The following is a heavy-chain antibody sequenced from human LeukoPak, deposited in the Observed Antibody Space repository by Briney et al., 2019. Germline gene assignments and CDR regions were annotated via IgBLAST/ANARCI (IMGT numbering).Heavy chain of an antibody. D-gene: IGHD6-13*01. J-gene: IGHJ4*02. Sequence: GGSLRLSCAASGFTFSSYGMHWVRQAPGKGLEWVTVISYDGSNKYYADSVKGRFTISRDNSKNTLYLQMNSLRAEDTAVYYCARDEASGYSSSWGDYWGQGTLVTVSS. CDR2: ISYDGSNK. CDR3: ARDEASGYSSSWGDY. V-gene: IGHV3-30*04. CDR1: GFTFSSYG.